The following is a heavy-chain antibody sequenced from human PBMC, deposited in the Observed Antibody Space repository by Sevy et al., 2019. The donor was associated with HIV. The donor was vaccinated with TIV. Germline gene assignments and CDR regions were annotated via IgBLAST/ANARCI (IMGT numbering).Heavy chain of an antibody. V-gene: IGHV3-23*01. J-gene: IGHJ4*02. Sequence: GGSLRLSCAASGLTFNNYAMSWVRQAPGKGLEWVSAISGSVGYTYYADSVKGRFTISRDNSKNTLYLQMNSLRAEDTAVYYCAKDGLGVVAREVDYWGQGTLVTVSS. CDR3: AKDGLGVVAREVDY. CDR2: ISGSVGYT. D-gene: IGHD2-15*01. CDR1: GLTFNNYA.